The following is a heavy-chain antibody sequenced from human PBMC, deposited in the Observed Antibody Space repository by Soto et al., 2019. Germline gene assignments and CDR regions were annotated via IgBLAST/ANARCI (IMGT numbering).Heavy chain of an antibody. V-gene: IGHV5-51*01. D-gene: IGHD5-18*01. CDR1: GYSFTSYW. Sequence: GESLKISCKGSGYSFTSYWIGWVRQMPGKGLEWMGIIYPGDSDTRYSPSFQGQVTISADKSISTAYLQWSSLKASDTAMYYWASRGGSYTGYGYAFDIWGQGTMVTVSS. J-gene: IGHJ3*02. CDR2: IYPGDSDT. CDR3: ASRGGSYTGYGYAFDI.